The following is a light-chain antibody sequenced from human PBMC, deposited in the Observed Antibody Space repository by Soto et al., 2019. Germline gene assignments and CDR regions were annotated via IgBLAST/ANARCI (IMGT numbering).Light chain of an antibody. J-gene: IGKJ5*01. V-gene: IGKV2D-29*02. CDR1: QSLLHITGETF. CDR3: MQSTQLPPT. CDR2: EVS. Sequence: DVVMTQTPLSLSVAPGQPASISCKSGQSLLHITGETFLFWYLQKPGQSPQPLIYEVSTRVSGVPDRFSGSGSGTDFTLEISRVETDDVGIYYCMQSTQLPPTFGQGTRLGIE.